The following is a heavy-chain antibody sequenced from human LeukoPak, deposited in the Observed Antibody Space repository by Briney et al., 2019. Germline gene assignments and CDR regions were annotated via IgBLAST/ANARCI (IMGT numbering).Heavy chain of an antibody. CDR2: IYYSGST. CDR3: ARDRRMMITFGGVIVNDAFDI. J-gene: IGHJ3*02. D-gene: IGHD3-16*02. CDR1: GGSISSSSYY. V-gene: IGHV4-39*07. Sequence: SETLSLTCTVSGGSISSSSYYWGWIRQPPGKGLEWIGSIYYSGSTNYNPSLKSRVTISVDTSKNQFSLKLSSVTAADTAVYYCARDRRMMITFGGVIVNDAFDIWGQGTMVTVSS.